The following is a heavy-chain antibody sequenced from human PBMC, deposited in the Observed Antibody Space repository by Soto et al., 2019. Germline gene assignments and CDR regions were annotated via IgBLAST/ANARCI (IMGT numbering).Heavy chain of an antibody. Sequence: QVQLQESAPGLVKPSETLSLTCAVSGDSISTYYCMWIRQPPGKGLESIGYLYYGRSANYNPSLKGRVTLSVDTSTNQCSLTLSSMTAADTAVYYCALRSRAVVPEYWGQGTLVTVSS. V-gene: IGHV4-59*01. J-gene: IGHJ4*02. CDR2: LYYGRSA. CDR3: ALRSRAVVPEY. D-gene: IGHD3-22*01. CDR1: GDSISTYY.